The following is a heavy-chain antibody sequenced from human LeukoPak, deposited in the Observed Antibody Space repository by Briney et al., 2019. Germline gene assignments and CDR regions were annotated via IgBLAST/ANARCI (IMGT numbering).Heavy chain of an antibody. CDR1: GCTFSSYA. D-gene: IGHD3-16*01. Sequence: PGGSLRLSCPASGCTFSSYAMSWVRQAPGKGLEWVSSISDSGSGTYYADSVKGRFTISRDNSKNTLYLQMNSLRAEDTAVYYCARDPFGTRPGFDYWGQGTLVTVSS. CDR2: ISDSGSGT. V-gene: IGHV3-23*01. J-gene: IGHJ4*02. CDR3: ARDPFGTRPGFDY.